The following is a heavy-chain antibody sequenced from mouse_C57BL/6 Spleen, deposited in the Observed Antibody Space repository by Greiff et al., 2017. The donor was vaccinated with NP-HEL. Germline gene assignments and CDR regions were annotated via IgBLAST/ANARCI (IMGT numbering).Heavy chain of an antibody. V-gene: IGHV1-64*01. J-gene: IGHJ1*03. CDR2: IHPNSGST. Sequence: VQLQQPGAELVKPGASVKLSCKASGYTFTSYWMHWVKQRPGQGLEWIGMIHPNSGSTNYNEKFKSKATLTVDKSSSAAYMQLSSLTSEDSAVYYCARNWDWYFDVWGTGTTVTVSS. CDR3: ARNWDWYFDV. D-gene: IGHD4-1*01. CDR1: GYTFTSYW.